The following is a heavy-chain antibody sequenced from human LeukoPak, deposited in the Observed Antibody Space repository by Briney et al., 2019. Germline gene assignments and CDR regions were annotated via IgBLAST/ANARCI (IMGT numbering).Heavy chain of an antibody. CDR2: INHSGST. CDR1: GGSFSGYY. D-gene: IGHD3-22*01. J-gene: IGHJ4*02. V-gene: IGHV4-34*01. Sequence: SETLSLTCAVYGGSFSGYYWSWIRQPPGKGLEWIGEINHSGSTNYNPSLKSRVTISVDTSKNQFSLKLSSVTAADTAVYYCARVDDSSGSDYWGQGTLVTVSS. CDR3: ARVDDSSGSDY.